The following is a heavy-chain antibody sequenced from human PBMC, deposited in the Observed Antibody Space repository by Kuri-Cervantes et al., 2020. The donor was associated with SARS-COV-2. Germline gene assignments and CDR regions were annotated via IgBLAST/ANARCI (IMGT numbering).Heavy chain of an antibody. CDR1: GGSVSDRNSY. CDR2: IYHTGSP. J-gene: IGHJ4*02. CDR3: ARSPYDFWSGSWG. Sequence: SETLSFTCTVSGGSVSDRNSYWTWIRQSPGKGLEWIGYIYHTGSPTYSPSLKSRVTISLDKPKNQFSLRLTSVTAADTAVYYCARSPYDFWSGSWGWGQGTLVTSPQ. V-gene: IGHV4-61*01. D-gene: IGHD3-3*01.